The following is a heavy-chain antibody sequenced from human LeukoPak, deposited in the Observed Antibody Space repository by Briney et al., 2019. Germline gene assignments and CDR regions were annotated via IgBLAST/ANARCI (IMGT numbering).Heavy chain of an antibody. CDR1: GYTFTGYY. Sequence: ASVKVSCKASGYTFTGYYMHWVRQAPGQGLEWVGWINPNNGGTSYAQKFQGRVTMTRDTSITTAYMELPTLTSDDTAVYYCARGSSSPVPNFVYWGQGTLVTVSS. CDR3: ARGSSSPVPNFVY. V-gene: IGHV1-2*02. J-gene: IGHJ4*02. D-gene: IGHD6-13*01. CDR2: INPNNGGT.